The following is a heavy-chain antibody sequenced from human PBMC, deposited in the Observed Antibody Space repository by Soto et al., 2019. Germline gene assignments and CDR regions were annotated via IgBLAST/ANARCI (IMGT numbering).Heavy chain of an antibody. Sequence: GGSLRLSCAASGFTFSSYGMHWVRQAPGKGLEWVAVISYDGSNKYYADSVKGRFTISRDNSKNTLYLQMNSLRAEDTAVYYCAKDAPVVAATSAELDYWGQGTLVTVSS. V-gene: IGHV3-30*18. CDR1: GFTFSSYG. J-gene: IGHJ4*02. CDR2: ISYDGSNK. D-gene: IGHD2-15*01. CDR3: AKDAPVVAATSAELDY.